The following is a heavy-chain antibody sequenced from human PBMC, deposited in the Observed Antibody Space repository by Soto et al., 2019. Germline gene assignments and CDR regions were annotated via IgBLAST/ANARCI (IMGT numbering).Heavy chain of an antibody. CDR3: ARGPGGPDGPGDY. Sequence: ASVKVSCKASGYSFKTYSIHWVRQAPGQRLEWMGWINAGNGNRKYSQKFQGRVTITRDTSASTAYMELSSLRSEDTAVYYCARGPGGPDGPGDYWGQGTLVTVSS. V-gene: IGHV1-3*01. CDR2: INAGNGNR. J-gene: IGHJ4*02. CDR1: GYSFKTYS. D-gene: IGHD2-15*01.